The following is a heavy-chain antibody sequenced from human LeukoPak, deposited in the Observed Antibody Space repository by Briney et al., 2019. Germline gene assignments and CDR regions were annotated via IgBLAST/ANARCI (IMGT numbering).Heavy chain of an antibody. CDR3: AREDYYGSGDAFDI. CDR1: AFTFSSYG. J-gene: IGHJ3*02. Sequence: QPGGSLRLSCAASAFTFSSYGMHWVRQAPGKGLEWVAFIHYDGINKYYADSVKGRFTISRDNAKNSLYLQMNSLRAEDTAVYYCAREDYYGSGDAFDIWGQGTMVTVSS. D-gene: IGHD3-10*01. CDR2: IHYDGINK. V-gene: IGHV3-30*02.